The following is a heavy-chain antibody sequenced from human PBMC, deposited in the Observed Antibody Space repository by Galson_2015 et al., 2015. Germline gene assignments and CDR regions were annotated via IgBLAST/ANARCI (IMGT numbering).Heavy chain of an antibody. CDR2: ISSSSSTI. V-gene: IGHV3-48*02. J-gene: IGHJ4*02. Sequence: ALRLCCAASGFTFSRYSMNWGDQVPGTGLEWVSYISSSSSTIYYADSVKGRFTISRDNPKNSLYLQMNSLRDEDTAVYYCARGYYSSGWYGLGYWGQGTLVTVSS. CDR3: ARGYYSSGWYGLGY. CDR1: GFTFSRYS. D-gene: IGHD6-19*01.